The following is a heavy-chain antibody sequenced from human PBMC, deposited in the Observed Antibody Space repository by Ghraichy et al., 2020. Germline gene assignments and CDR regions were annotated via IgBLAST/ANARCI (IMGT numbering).Heavy chain of an antibody. CDR2: ISWDGGST. V-gene: IGHV3-43*01. J-gene: IGHJ6*02. CDR1: GFTFDDYT. CDR3: AKDNDYGDYVSYYGMDV. Sequence: GGSLTLSCAASGFTFDDYTMHWVRQASGKGLEWVSLISWDGGSTYYADSVKGRFTISRDNSKNSLYLQMNSLRTEDTALYYCAKDNDYGDYVSYYGMDVWGQGTTVTVSS. D-gene: IGHD4-17*01.